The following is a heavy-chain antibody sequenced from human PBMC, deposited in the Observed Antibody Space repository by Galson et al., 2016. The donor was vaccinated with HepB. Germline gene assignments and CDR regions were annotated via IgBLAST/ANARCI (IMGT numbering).Heavy chain of an antibody. V-gene: IGHV1-3*01. D-gene: IGHD6-19*01. CDR3: ARGPQWRGDY. CDR2: INSGNGNT. CDR1: GYSFISDA. J-gene: IGHJ4*02. Sequence: SVKVSCKASGYSFISDAMHWARQAPGQRLEWMGWINSGNGNTKYSQKFQGRVTITRDTSATTAYMELNSLRSEDTAVYYCARGPQWRGDYWGQRTLVIVSS.